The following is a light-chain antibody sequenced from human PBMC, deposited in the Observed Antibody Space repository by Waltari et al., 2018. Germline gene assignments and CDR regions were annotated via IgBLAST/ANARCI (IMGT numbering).Light chain of an antibody. Sequence: VLLTQSPASLSVSPGDPVILSCRASQSVRTNFVWYQQKAGQAPRTLIYGASTRASGVPSRFSGSGSETDFTLIISSLQSEDAAVYFCQQYYVWPPITFGGGTKLEI. V-gene: IGKV3-15*01. CDR3: QQYYVWPPIT. CDR1: QSVRTN. J-gene: IGKJ4*01. CDR2: GAS.